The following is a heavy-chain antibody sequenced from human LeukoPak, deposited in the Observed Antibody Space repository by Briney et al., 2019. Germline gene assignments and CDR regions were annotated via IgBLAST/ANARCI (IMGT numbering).Heavy chain of an antibody. CDR1: GFTFDDYA. D-gene: IGHD2-2*01. J-gene: IGHJ4*02. Sequence: GGSLRLSRAASGFTFDDYAMHWVRQAPGKGLEWVSGISWNSGSIGYADSVKGRFTISRDNAKNSLYLQMNSLRAEDMALYYCAKDFSPVLVGYFDYWGQGTLVTVSS. CDR2: ISWNSGSI. V-gene: IGHV3-9*03. CDR3: AKDFSPVLVGYFDY.